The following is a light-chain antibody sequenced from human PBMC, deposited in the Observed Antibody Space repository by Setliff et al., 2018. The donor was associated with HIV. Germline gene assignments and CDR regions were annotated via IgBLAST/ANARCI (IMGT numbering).Light chain of an antibody. J-gene: IGLJ1*01. Sequence: QSALAQPASVSGSPGQSITISCTGTSSDVGSYNLVSWYQQHPGKAPKVTIYEVTKRPSGVSNRFSGSKSGNAASLTISGLQAEDEADYYCCSYAGSSTFPYVFGTGTKVTVL. V-gene: IGLV2-23*02. CDR1: SSDVGSYNL. CDR2: EVT. CDR3: CSYAGSSTFPYV.